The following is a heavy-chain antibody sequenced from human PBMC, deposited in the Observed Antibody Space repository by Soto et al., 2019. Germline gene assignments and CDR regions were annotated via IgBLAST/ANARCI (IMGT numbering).Heavy chain of an antibody. Sequence: GGSLRLSCAASGFTFSSYWMSWVRQAPGKGLEWVANIKQDGSEIHYVESVKGRFTVPRDNAKNSLYLQMNSLRAEDTALYYCARGMLFRDPWGQGTLVTVSS. J-gene: IGHJ5*02. V-gene: IGHV3-7*03. CDR1: GFTFSSYW. D-gene: IGHD2-21*01. CDR3: ARGMLFRDP. CDR2: IKQDGSEI.